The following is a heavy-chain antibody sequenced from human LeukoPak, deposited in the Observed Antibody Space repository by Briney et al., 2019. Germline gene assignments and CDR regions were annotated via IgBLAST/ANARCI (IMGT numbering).Heavy chain of an antibody. CDR2: ISWNSGSI. D-gene: IGHD3-22*01. Sequence: PGGSLRLSCAGSGFIFNNYAMHWVRQPPGKGLEWVSGISWNSGSIDYADSVKGRFTISRDNAKNSLYLQMNSLRVEDTAFYYCAKDISPLMIVDAFDIWGQGTMVTVSS. V-gene: IGHV3-9*01. J-gene: IGHJ3*02. CDR3: AKDISPLMIVDAFDI. CDR1: GFIFNNYA.